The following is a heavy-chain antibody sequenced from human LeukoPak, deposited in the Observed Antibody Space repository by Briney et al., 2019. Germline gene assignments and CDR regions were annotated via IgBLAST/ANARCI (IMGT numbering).Heavy chain of an antibody. CDR1: GFTVSSNY. V-gene: IGHV3-53*01. Sequence: PGGSLRLSCAASGFTVSSNYMSWVRQAPGKGLEWVSVIYSGGSTYYPDSVKGRFTISRDNSKNTLYLQMNSLRAEDTAVYYCARGKRWLQGGFYFDYWGQGTLVTVSS. D-gene: IGHD5-24*01. CDR2: IYSGGST. CDR3: ARGKRWLQGGFYFDY. J-gene: IGHJ4*02.